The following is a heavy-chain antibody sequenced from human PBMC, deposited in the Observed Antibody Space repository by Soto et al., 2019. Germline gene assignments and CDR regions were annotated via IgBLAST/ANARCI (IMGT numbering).Heavy chain of an antibody. CDR1: GFTFSSYA. J-gene: IGHJ4*02. CDR3: ARDLSGGLALDY. V-gene: IGHV3-30-3*01. CDR2: ISYDGSNK. D-gene: IGHD6-19*01. Sequence: GGSLRLSCAASGFTFSSYAMHWVRQAPGKGLEWVAVISYDGSNKYYADTVKGRFTISRDNSKNTLYLQMNSLRAEDTAVYYCARDLSGGLALDYWGQGTLVTVSS.